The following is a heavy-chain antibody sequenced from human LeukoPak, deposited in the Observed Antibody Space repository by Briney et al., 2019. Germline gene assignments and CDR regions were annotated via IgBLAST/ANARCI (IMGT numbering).Heavy chain of an antibody. CDR3: ARDRITMARGVIITGVFDP. CDR1: GGSISSGDYY. V-gene: IGHV4-30-4*08. J-gene: IGHJ5*02. CDR2: IYYSGST. D-gene: IGHD3-10*01. Sequence: PSQTLSLTCTVSGGSISSGDYYWSWIRQPPRKGLEWIGYIYYSGSTYYNPSLKSRVTISVDTSKNQFSLKLSSVTAADTAVYYCARDRITMARGVIITGVFDPWGQGTLVTVSS.